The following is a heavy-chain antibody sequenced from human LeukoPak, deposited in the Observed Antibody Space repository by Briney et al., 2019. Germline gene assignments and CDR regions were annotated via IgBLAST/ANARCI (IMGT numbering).Heavy chain of an antibody. CDR3: ARDGWFGELGP. Sequence: PSETLSLTCAVYGGSFSGYYWSWIRQPPGKGLEWIGEINHSGSTNYNPSLKSRVTISVDTSKNQFSLKLSSVTAADTAVYYCARDGWFGELGPWGQGTLVTVSS. CDR1: GGSFSGYY. V-gene: IGHV4-34*01. J-gene: IGHJ5*02. CDR2: INHSGST. D-gene: IGHD3-10*01.